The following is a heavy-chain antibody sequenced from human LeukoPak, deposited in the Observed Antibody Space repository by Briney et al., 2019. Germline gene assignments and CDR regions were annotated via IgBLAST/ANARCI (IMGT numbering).Heavy chain of an antibody. V-gene: IGHV3-20*04. D-gene: IGHD7-27*01. CDR3: ARDLGNWGWNDF. CDR1: GFTFDDCG. Sequence: GGSLRLSRAASGFTFDDCGMSWVRQAPGKGLEWVSGINWNGGTTGYADSVKGRFTISRDNAKNSLYLQMNSLRAEDTAVYYCARDLGNWGWNDFWGQGTLVTVSS. CDR2: INWNGGTT. J-gene: IGHJ4*02.